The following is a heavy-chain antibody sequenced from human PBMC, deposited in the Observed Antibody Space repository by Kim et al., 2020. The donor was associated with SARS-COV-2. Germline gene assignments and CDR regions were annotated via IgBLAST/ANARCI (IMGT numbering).Heavy chain of an antibody. CDR2: IYYSGST. J-gene: IGHJ4*02. V-gene: IGHV4-39*01. D-gene: IGHD4-17*01. Sequence: SQTLSLTCTVSGGSISSSSYYWGWIRQPPGKGLEWIGSIYYSGSTYYNPSLKSRVTISVDTSKNQFSLKLSSVTAADTAVYYCASDYGDYVLAGRSDYWGQGTLVTVSS. CDR1: GGSISSSSYY. CDR3: ASDYGDYVLAGRSDY.